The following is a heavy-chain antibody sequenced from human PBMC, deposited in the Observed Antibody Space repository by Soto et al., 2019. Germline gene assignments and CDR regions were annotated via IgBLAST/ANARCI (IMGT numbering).Heavy chain of an antibody. CDR3: ARVIRVVVTATQGNHNWFDP. D-gene: IGHD2-21*02. CDR1: GGSISSGDYY. CDR2: IYYSGST. V-gene: IGHV4-30-4*01. J-gene: IGHJ5*02. Sequence: QVQLQESGPGLVKPSQTLSLTCTVSGGSISSGDYYWSWIRQPPGKGLEWIGYIYYSGSTYYNPSLKSRVTISVDTSKNQFSLKLSSVTAADTAVYYCARVIRVVVTATQGNHNWFDPWGQGTLVTVSS.